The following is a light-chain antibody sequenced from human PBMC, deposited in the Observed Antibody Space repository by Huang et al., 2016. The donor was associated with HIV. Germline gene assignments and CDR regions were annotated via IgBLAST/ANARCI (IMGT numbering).Light chain of an antibody. J-gene: IGKJ2*01. CDR1: QSVATN. CDR3: QQYHNWPYT. Sequence: EIIMTQSPATLSLSPGEGASLSCRANQSVATNLAMYLHRPGQSPRILIFGASTRASGLPGRLSGSGSGTQFTLTVSGLQSEDFAVYYCQQYHNWPYTFGQGTKLEI. V-gene: IGKV3-15*01. CDR2: GAS.